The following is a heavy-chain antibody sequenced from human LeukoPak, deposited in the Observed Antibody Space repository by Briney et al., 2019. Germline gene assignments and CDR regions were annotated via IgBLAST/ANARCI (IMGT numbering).Heavy chain of an antibody. CDR3: ARHGLWFGEFPNWFDP. CDR1: GGSISSYY. J-gene: IGHJ5*02. Sequence: SETLSLTCTVSGGSISSYYWSWIRQPPGKGLEWIGYIYYSGSTNYNPSLKSRVTISVDTSKNQFSLKLSSVTAADTAVYYCARHGLWFGEFPNWFDPWGQGTLVTVSS. D-gene: IGHD3-10*01. CDR2: IYYSGST. V-gene: IGHV4-59*08.